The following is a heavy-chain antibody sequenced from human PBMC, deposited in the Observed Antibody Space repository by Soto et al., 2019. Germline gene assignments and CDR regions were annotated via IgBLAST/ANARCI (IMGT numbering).Heavy chain of an antibody. CDR1: GYTFTSYA. Sequence: GASVKVSCKASGYTFTSYAIHWLRQAPGQRPEWMGWINAGTATTKYSQRFQGRVTFTRDTPASTAFMELSSLSSEDTAVYYCARGGAVINYYYYYGLDVWGQGTTVTVSS. J-gene: IGHJ6*02. CDR2: INAGTATT. D-gene: IGHD3-16*02. V-gene: IGHV1-3*01. CDR3: ARGGAVINYYYYYGLDV.